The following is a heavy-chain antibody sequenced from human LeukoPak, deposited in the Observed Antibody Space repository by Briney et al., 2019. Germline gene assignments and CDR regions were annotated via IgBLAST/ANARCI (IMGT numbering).Heavy chain of an antibody. Sequence: SETLSLTCAVYGGSFSGYYWSWIRQPPGKGLEWIGEINHSGSTNYNPSLKSRVTISVDTSKNQFSLKLSSVTAADTAVYYCASNYYGSGRYYLADYWGQGTLVTVSS. J-gene: IGHJ4*02. D-gene: IGHD3-10*01. CDR2: INHSGST. V-gene: IGHV4-34*01. CDR1: GGSFSGYY. CDR3: ASNYYGSGRYYLADY.